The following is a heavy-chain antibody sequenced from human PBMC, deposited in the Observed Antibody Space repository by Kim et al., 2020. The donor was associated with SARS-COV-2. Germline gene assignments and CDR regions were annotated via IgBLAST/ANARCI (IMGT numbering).Heavy chain of an antibody. V-gene: IGHV4-4*02. J-gene: IGHJ4*02. D-gene: IGHD1-26*01. CDR3: ARFIGGSDRKFDS. Sequence: SETLSLTCAVSGASISNSSWWSWVRQPPGKQLEWIGEIDHTWGTSANPSLRSRVTISLDKPKNHFSLKLTSVTAADTAVYYCARFIGGSDRKFDSWGQGTLVTVSS. CDR2: IDHTWGT. CDR1: GASISNSSW.